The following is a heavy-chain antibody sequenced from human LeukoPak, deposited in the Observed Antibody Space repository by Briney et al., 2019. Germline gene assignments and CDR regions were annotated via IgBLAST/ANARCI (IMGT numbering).Heavy chain of an antibody. CDR2: IYYSGST. V-gene: IGHV4-59*01. J-gene: IGHJ4*02. D-gene: IGHD4-11*01. Sequence: SETLSLTCTVSGGSISSYYWSWIRQPPGKGLEWIGYIYYSGSTNYNPSLKSRVTISVDTSKNQFSLKLSSVTAADTAVYYCARGGVTTAYYSDYWGQGTLVTVSS. CDR3: ARGGVTTAYYSDY. CDR1: GGSISSYY.